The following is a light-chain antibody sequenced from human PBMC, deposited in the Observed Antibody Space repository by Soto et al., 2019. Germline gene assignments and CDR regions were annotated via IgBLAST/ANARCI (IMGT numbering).Light chain of an antibody. V-gene: IGKV3-11*01. Sequence: EIVLTQSPATLSLSPGERATLSCRASQSVSSSLDWYQQKPGQAPRLLIYGASNRATGISARFSASGSGTDFPLTISTLEPEDFAVYYCQQHSNWPYTFGQGTKLEIK. CDR3: QQHSNWPYT. CDR1: QSVSSS. CDR2: GAS. J-gene: IGKJ2*01.